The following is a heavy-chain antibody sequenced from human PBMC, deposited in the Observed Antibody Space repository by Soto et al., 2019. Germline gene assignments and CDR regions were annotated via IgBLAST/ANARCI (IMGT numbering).Heavy chain of an antibody. CDR1: GLPFRHAW. CDR2: IRRNSAGGTT. J-gene: IGHJ4*02. D-gene: IGHD1-20*01. Sequence: EVQLVESGGGLIKPGGSLRLSCAASGLPFRHAWLPWLRQAPGAGLEWLGRIRRNSAGGTTDYAAPVTGRFTISRDDSKNMIYLQMDSLKTEDTAVYYCATDTRYNWNHFYYWGQGTLVIDSS. V-gene: IGHV3-15*01. CDR3: ATDTRYNWNHFYY.